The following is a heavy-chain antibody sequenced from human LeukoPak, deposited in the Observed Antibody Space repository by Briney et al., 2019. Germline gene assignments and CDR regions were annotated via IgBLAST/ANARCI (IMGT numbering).Heavy chain of an antibody. CDR3: AKAIGGGRDALDI. CDR1: GFTFSSYA. Sequence: PGGSLRLSCAASGFTFSSYAMNWVRQAPGKGLEWVSISGPHVTTYYVDSVKVRFTISRDNPRNTLYLQMNSLSVEHTAVYYCAKAIGGGRDALDIWGQGTMVTVCS. J-gene: IGHJ3*02. D-gene: IGHD3-16*01. V-gene: IGHV3-23*01. CDR2: SGPHVTT.